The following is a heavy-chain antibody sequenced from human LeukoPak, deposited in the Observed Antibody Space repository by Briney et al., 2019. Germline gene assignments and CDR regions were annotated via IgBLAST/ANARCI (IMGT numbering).Heavy chain of an antibody. CDR1: GGSISSYY. D-gene: IGHD2-2*01. CDR3: ARGRSSTSCHPYYYYGMDV. Sequence: PSETLSLTCTVSGGSISSYYWRWVRQPPGKGLEWIGYIYYSGSTNYNPSLKSRVTISVDTSKNQFSLKLSSVTAADTAVYYCARGRSSTSCHPYYYYGMDVWGQGTTVTVSS. V-gene: IGHV4-59*01. CDR2: IYYSGST. J-gene: IGHJ6*02.